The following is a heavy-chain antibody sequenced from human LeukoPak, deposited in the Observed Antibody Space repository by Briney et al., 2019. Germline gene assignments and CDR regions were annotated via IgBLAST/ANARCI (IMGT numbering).Heavy chain of an antibody. D-gene: IGHD3-10*01. CDR3: AGNITMVRVAHALDY. V-gene: IGHV1-69*04. CDR1: RGTFSSYA. CDR2: IIPILGIA. Sequence: GASVKVSCKASRGTFSSYAISWVRQAPGQGLEWMGRIIPILGIANYAQKFQGRVTITADKSTSTAYMELSSLRSEDTAVYYCAGNITMVRVAHALDYWGQGTLVTVSS. J-gene: IGHJ4*02.